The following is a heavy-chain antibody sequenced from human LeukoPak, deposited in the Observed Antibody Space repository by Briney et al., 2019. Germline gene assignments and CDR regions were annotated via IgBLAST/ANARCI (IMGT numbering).Heavy chain of an antibody. V-gene: IGHV3-23*01. J-gene: IGHJ3*02. D-gene: IGHD2-15*01. CDR1: GFTFSSYA. CDR3: AKERTARGGSGADDAFDI. CDR2: ISGSGGST. Sequence: GGSLRLSCAASGFTFSSYAMGWVRKAPGKGLGWASAISGSGGSTYYADSVKGRFTISRDNSRNTLYLQMNSLRAEDTAVYYCAKERTARGGSGADDAFDIWGQGTMVTVSS.